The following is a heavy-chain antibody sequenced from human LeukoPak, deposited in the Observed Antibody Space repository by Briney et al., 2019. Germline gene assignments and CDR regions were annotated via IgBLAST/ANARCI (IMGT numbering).Heavy chain of an antibody. CDR1: GGSISSSSYY. V-gene: IGHV4-39*01. CDR2: AYYSGSP. D-gene: IGHD3-9*01. J-gene: IGHJ5*02. Sequence: TSETLSLTCTVSGGSISSSSYYWGWIRQSPGKGLEWIGSAYYSGSPYYDPSLKSRVTISVDTSKNQSSLKLSSVTAADTAVYYCASHSAEYDILTGYHSYNSFDPWGQGILVTVSS. CDR3: ASHSAEYDILTGYHSYNSFDP.